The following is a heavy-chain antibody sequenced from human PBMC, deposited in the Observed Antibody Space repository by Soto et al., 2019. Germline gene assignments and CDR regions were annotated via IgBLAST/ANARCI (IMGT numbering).Heavy chain of an antibody. Sequence: PSETMSLTCTVSGGSISSSYLSWIRQPPGKGLEWIGYVYYSGSTNYNPSLKSRVTISIDTSKNQFSLKLSSVTAADTAVYYCARVTGEDSGGSPTRSGMDVWGQGTTVTVSS. J-gene: IGHJ6*02. CDR1: GGSISSSY. CDR2: VYYSGST. V-gene: IGHV4-59*01. D-gene: IGHD2-15*01. CDR3: ARVTGEDSGGSPTRSGMDV.